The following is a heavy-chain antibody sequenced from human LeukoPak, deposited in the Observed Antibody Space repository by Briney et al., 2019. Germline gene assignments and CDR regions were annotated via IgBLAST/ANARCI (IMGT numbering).Heavy chain of an antibody. CDR3: AREVGGYTYYFDY. CDR1: GYSFTSYW. CDR2: IDPSDSYT. J-gene: IGHJ4*02. V-gene: IGHV5-10-1*01. Sequence: GESLKISCKGSGYSFTSYWISWVRQMPGKGLEWMGRIDPSDSYTNYSPSFRGHVTISADKSISTAYLQWSSLKASDTAMYYCAREVGGYTYYFDYWGQGTLVTVSS. D-gene: IGHD5-12*01.